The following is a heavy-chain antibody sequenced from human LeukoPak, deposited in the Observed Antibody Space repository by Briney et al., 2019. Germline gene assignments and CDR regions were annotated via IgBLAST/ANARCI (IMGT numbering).Heavy chain of an antibody. V-gene: IGHV1-8*01. J-gene: IGHJ6*02. CDR3: ARGWGTPHYYHYGMDV. Sequence: ASVKVSCKASGYTFTSYDINWVRQATGQGLEWMGWMNPNSGNTGYAQKFQGRVTMTRNTSISTAYMELSSLRSEDTAVYYCARGWGTPHYYHYGMDVWGQGTTVTVSS. D-gene: IGHD1-14*01. CDR2: MNPNSGNT. CDR1: GYTFTSYD.